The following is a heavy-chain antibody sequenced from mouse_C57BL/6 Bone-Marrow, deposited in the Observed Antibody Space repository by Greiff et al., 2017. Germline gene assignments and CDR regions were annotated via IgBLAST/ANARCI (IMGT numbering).Heavy chain of an antibody. CDR2: ISSGSSTI. V-gene: IGHV5-17*01. D-gene: IGHD3-2*01. CDR3: AREDSPTFYAMDY. J-gene: IGHJ4*01. CDR1: GFTFSDYG. Sequence: EVKVVESGGGLVKPGGSLKLSCAASGFTFSDYGMHWVRQAPEKGLEWVAYISSGSSTIYYADTVQGRLTISRDNAKNTLFLQMTSLRSEDTAMYYCAREDSPTFYAMDYWGQGTSVTVSS.